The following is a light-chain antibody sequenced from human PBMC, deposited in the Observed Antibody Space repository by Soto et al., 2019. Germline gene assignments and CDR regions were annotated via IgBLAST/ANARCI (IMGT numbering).Light chain of an antibody. J-gene: IGKJ4*01. V-gene: IGKV1-39*01. CDR3: QQSYGTPRT. CDR1: QSISSY. CDR2: AAS. Sequence: DIQMTQSPSSLSSSVLYIVAITCLASQSISSYLNWYQQKPGKAPKLLIYAASSLQSGVPSRFSGSGSGTDFTLTISSLQPEDFATYYCQQSYGTPRTFGGGTKVDIK.